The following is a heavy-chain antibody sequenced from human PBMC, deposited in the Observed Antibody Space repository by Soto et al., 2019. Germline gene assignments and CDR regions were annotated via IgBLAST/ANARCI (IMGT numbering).Heavy chain of an antibody. V-gene: IGHV1-18*01. Sequence: QVHLVQSGVEVKTPGASVKVSCQASGYTFFTYDISWVRQAPGQGLERMGWISTYSGHTKYAQKFQGRVTMTTDTSTTTAYLELRSLRSDDTAVYYCARHHGPTTSENGFDPWGQGTLVTVSS. J-gene: IGHJ5*02. CDR1: GYTFFTYD. CDR2: ISTYSGHT. CDR3: ARHHGPTTSENGFDP. D-gene: IGHD5-12*01.